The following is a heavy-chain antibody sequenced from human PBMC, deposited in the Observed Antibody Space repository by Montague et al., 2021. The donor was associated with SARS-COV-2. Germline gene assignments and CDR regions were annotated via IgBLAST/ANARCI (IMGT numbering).Heavy chain of an antibody. J-gene: IGHJ6*02. CDR3: ARDTRIRLWFDRDYYYGMDV. CDR1: GDSVSSNSAA. Sequence: CAISGDSVSSNSAAWNWIRQSPSRGLEWLGRTYYRSKWYNDYAVSVKSRITINPDTSKNLFSLQLNSVTPEDTAVYYCARDTRIRLWFDRDYYYGMDVWGQGTTVTVSS. CDR2: TYYRSKWYN. V-gene: IGHV6-1*01. D-gene: IGHD5-18*01.